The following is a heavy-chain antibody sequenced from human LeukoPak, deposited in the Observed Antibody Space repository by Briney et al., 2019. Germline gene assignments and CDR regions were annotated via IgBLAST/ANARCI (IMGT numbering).Heavy chain of an antibody. CDR1: GYTFTSYY. CDR2: INPSGGST. CDR3: ARDASPWIAAAGTYYYYMDV. D-gene: IGHD6-13*01. J-gene: IGHJ6*03. V-gene: IGHV1-46*01. Sequence: GASVKVSCKASGYTFTSYYMHWVRQAPGQGLEWMGIINPSGGSTSYAQKFQGRVTMTRDTSTSTVYMELSSLRSEDTAVYYCARDASPWIAAAGTYYYYMDVWGKGTTVTISS.